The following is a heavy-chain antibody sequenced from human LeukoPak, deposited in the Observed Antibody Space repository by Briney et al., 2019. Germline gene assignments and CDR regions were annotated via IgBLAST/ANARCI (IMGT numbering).Heavy chain of an antibody. J-gene: IGHJ5*02. V-gene: IGHV3-48*03. Sequence: GGSLRLSCAASGFTFSSYEMNWVRQAPGKGLEWGSYISSSGGTIYYADSVKGRVTSSRDNAEAALYLQMTSLPAADTAVSYCARGASSSRIAFSWGQGTLVTVSS. CDR3: ARGASSSRIAFS. CDR2: ISSSGGTI. CDR1: GFTFSSYE. D-gene: IGHD6-13*01.